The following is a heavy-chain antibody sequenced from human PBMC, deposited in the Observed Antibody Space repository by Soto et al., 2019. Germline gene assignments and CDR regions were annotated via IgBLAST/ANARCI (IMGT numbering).Heavy chain of an antibody. V-gene: IGHV3-48*03. J-gene: IGHJ6*02. Sequence: GGSLRLSCAASGFTFSSYEMNWVRQAPGKGLEWVSYISSSGSTIYYADSVKGRFTISRDNAKNSLYLQMNSLRAEDTAVYYCVSPYRRSMVFWGQGTTVTVSS. CDR2: ISSSGSTI. CDR3: VSPYRRSMVF. CDR1: GFTFSSYE. D-gene: IGHD3-16*02.